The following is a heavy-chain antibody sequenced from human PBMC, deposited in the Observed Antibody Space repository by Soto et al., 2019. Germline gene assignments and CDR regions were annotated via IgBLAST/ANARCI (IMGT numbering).Heavy chain of an antibody. J-gene: IGHJ6*03. CDR1: GYTFTSYG. D-gene: IGHD2-8*01. V-gene: IGHV1-18*01. CDR3: ARDESRLRFCTNGVCPPGVPYYYYYMDV. Sequence: ASVKVSCKASGYTFTSYGISWVRQAPGQGLEWMGWISAYNCNTNYAQKLQGRVTMTTDTSTSTAYMELRSLRFDDTAVYYCARDESRLRFCTNGVCPPGVPYYYYYMDVWGKGTTVTVSS. CDR2: ISAYNCNT.